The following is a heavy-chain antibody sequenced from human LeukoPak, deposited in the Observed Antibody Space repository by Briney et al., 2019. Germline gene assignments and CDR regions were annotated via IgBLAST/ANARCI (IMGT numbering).Heavy chain of an antibody. CDR3: ARDRDWAGYSYGFYY. CDR2: IIPIFGTA. CDR1: GGTFSSYA. Sequence: SVKVSCKASGGTFSSYAISWVRQAPGQGLEWMGGIIPIFGTANYAQKFQGRVTITADESTSTVYMELSSLRSEDTAVYYCARDRDWAGYSYGFYYWGQGTLVTVSS. D-gene: IGHD5-18*01. J-gene: IGHJ4*02. V-gene: IGHV1-69*13.